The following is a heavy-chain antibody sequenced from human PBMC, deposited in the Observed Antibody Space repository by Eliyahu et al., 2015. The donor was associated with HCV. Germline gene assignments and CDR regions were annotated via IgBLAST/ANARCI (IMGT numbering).Heavy chain of an antibody. Sequence: QVQLVESGGGLVKPGGSLRLSCAASGFTFSDYYLSWIRQAPGKGLEWVSYISSSSSYTNYADSVKGRFTISRDNAKNSLYLQMNSLRAEDTAVYYCARARVTIFGVVGAFDIWGQGTMVTVSS. D-gene: IGHD3-3*01. V-gene: IGHV3-11*05. CDR2: ISSSSSYT. J-gene: IGHJ3*02. CDR3: ARARVTIFGVVGAFDI. CDR1: GFTFSDYY.